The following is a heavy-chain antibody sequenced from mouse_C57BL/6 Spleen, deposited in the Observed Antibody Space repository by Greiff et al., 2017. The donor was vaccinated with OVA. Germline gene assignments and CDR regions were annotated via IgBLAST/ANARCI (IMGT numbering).Heavy chain of an antibody. V-gene: IGHV1-50*01. D-gene: IGHD2-3*01. CDR1: GYTFTSYW. CDR3: ARESPYDGYSDY. CDR2: IDPSDSYT. Sequence: QVHVKQPGAELVKPGASVKLSCKASGYTFTSYWMQWVKQRPGQGLAWIGEIDPSDSYTNYNQKFKGKATLTLDTSSSTAYMQLSSLTSEDSAVYYCARESPYDGYSDYWGQGTTLTGSS. J-gene: IGHJ2*01.